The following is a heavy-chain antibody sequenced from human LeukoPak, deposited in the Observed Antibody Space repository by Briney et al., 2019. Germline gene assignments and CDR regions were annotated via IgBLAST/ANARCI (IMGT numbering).Heavy chain of an antibody. D-gene: IGHD2-2*01. CDR2: IKQDGSEK. CDR3: ANSVVPAARFVYYYYYGMDV. J-gene: IGHJ6*02. CDR1: GFTFSSYW. Sequence: PGGSLRLSCAASGFTFSSYWMSWVRQAPGKGLEWVANIKQDGSEKYYVDSVKGRFTISRDNAKNSLYLQMNSLRAEDTAVYYCANSVVPAARFVYYYYYGMDVWGQGTTVTVSS. V-gene: IGHV3-7*03.